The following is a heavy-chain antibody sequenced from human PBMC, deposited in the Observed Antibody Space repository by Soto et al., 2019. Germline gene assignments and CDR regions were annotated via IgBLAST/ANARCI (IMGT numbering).Heavy chain of an antibody. CDR3: ARGVPRVYGMDV. Sequence: PGGSLRLSCAASGFTFSSYTMRWVRQAPGKGLEWVSTISGSGGDTYYADSVKGRFTISRDNSKNTLYLQMSSLRAEDTAVYYCARGVPRVYGMDVWGQGTTVTVSS. V-gene: IGHV3-23*01. CDR2: ISGSGGDT. CDR1: GFTFSSYT. D-gene: IGHD6-13*01. J-gene: IGHJ6*02.